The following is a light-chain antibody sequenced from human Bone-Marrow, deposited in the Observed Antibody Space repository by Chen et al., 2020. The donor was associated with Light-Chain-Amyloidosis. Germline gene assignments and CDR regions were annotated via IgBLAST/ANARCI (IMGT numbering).Light chain of an antibody. CDR1: TSNIGAGYD. CDR2: GNS. CDR3: QSYDSSMSGWV. J-gene: IGLJ3*02. V-gene: IGLV1-40*01. Sequence: QSVLTQPPSVSGSPGQRVTISCTGSTSNIGAGYDVHWYQQLPGTATKRLIYGNSNRPSGVPDRFSGSKSGTSASLAITGLQAEDEADYYCQSYDSSMSGWVFGGGTKLTVL.